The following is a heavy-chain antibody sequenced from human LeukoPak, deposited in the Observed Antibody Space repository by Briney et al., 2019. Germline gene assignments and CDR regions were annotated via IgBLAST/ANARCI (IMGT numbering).Heavy chain of an antibody. CDR1: GFSFSRYG. CDR2: ISSSSSTI. D-gene: IGHD5-12*01. J-gene: IGHJ4*02. CDR3: ARELAFDY. Sequence: GGSLRLSCAASGFSFSRYGMNWVRQAPGKGLEWVSYISSSSSTIYYADSVKGRFTISRDDAKNSLYLQMNSLKVEDTAVYYCARELAFDYWGQGTLVTVSS. V-gene: IGHV3-48*01.